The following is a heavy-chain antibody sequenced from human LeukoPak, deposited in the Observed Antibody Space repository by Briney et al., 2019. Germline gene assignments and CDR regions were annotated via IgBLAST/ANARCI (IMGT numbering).Heavy chain of an antibody. J-gene: IGHJ4*02. V-gene: IGHV1-2*04. CDR3: ARDRATGTGLFRDY. CDR1: GYTFTGYY. Sequence: ASVKVSCKASGYTFTGYYMHWVRQAPGQGLEWMGWINPNSGGTNYAQKFQGWVTMTRDTSISTAYMELSRLRSDDTAVYYCARDRATGTGLFRDYWGQGTLVTVSS. CDR2: INPNSGGT. D-gene: IGHD1-1*01.